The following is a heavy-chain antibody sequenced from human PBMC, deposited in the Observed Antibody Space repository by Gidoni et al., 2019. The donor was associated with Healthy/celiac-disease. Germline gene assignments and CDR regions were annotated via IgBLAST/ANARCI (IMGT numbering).Heavy chain of an antibody. D-gene: IGHD3-10*01. V-gene: IGHV4-31*03. CDR3: ARDYYPTYDAFDI. J-gene: IGHJ3*02. CDR1: GGSIRSGGYY. CDR2: IYYSGST. Sequence: QVQLQESGPGLVKPSQTLSLTCTVSGGSIRSGGYYWSWIRQHPGKGLEWIGYIYYSGSTYYNPSLKSRVTISVDTSKNQFSLKLSSVTAADTAVYYCARDYYPTYDAFDIWGQGTMVTVSS.